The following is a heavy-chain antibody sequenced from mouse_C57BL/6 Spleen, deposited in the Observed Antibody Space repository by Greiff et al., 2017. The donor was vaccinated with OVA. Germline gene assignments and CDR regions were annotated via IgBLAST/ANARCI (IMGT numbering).Heavy chain of an antibody. CDR3: ARRAIATVPSMDY. CDR1: GYAFSSSW. D-gene: IGHD1-1*01. J-gene: IGHJ4*01. CDR2: IYPGDGDT. Sequence: QVQLQQSGPELVKPGASVKISCKASGYAFSSSWMNWVKQRPGKGLEWIGRIYPGDGDTNYNGKFKGKATLTADKSSSTAYMQLSSLTSEDSAVYFGARRAIATVPSMDYWGQGTSVTVSS. V-gene: IGHV1-82*01.